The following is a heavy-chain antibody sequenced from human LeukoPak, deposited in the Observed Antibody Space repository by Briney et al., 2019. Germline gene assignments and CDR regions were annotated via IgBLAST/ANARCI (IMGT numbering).Heavy chain of an antibody. CDR3: ARDPNGDYVGAFDFQR. CDR2: ITVNGGTT. CDR1: GFTFTNYA. J-gene: IGHJ1*01. Sequence: PGGSLRLSCVASGFTFTNYAMTWVRQAPGKGLEWVSSITVNGGTTYYADSVKGRFTISRDNYRNTLYLHMNSLRAEDTAVYYCARDPNGDYVGAFDFQRWGQGTLVTVSS. D-gene: IGHD4-17*01. V-gene: IGHV3-23*01.